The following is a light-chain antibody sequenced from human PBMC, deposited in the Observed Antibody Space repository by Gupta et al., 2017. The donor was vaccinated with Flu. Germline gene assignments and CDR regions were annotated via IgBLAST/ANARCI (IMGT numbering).Light chain of an antibody. CDR2: EVS. Sequence: QSALTQPASVPGSPGHPPTISCTGPHSDVGGYNYVSWYQQHPGKAPKLMIYEVSNRPSGVSNRFSGSKSGNTASLTISGLQAEDEADYYCSSYTSSSTLRGVFGGGTKLTVL. V-gene: IGLV2-14*01. J-gene: IGLJ2*01. CDR1: HSDVGGYNY. CDR3: SSYTSSSTLRGV.